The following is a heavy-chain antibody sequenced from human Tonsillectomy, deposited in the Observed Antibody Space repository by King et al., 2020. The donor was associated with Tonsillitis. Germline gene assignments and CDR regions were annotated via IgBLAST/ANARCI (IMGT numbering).Heavy chain of an antibody. CDR1: GFMFGDYA. Sequence: VQLVESGGGLVQPGRSLRLACLGSGFMFGDYAMTWIRQAPGXXLEXVGFIRSVSYSGTAEYAASVKXRXTISRDDSKXIXYLHMXSLXTEXTGVYYCSRGPILXEXXDYXDAFDIWXXXXKVTVXS. D-gene: IGHD4-11*01. CDR2: IRSVSYSGTA. V-gene: IGHV3-49*03. J-gene: IGHJ3*02. CDR3: SRGPILXEXXDYXDAFDI.